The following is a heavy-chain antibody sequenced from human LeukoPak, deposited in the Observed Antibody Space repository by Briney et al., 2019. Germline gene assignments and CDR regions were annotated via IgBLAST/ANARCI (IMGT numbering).Heavy chain of an antibody. Sequence: GGSLRLSCAASGFTVSSNYMSWVRQAPGKGLEWVSVIYSGGSTYYADSVKGRFTISRDNSKNTLYLQMNSLRAEDTAVYYCAREVAAAGTGALRWFDPWGQGTLVTVSS. V-gene: IGHV3-66*01. CDR2: IYSGGST. D-gene: IGHD6-13*01. CDR1: GFTVSSNY. J-gene: IGHJ5*02. CDR3: AREVAAAGTGALRWFDP.